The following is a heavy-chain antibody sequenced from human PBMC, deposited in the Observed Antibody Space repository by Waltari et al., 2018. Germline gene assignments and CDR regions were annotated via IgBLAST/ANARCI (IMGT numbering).Heavy chain of an antibody. J-gene: IGHJ4*02. V-gene: IGHV4-30-4*08. CDR1: GGSISSGDYY. Sequence: QVQLQESGPGLVKPSQTLSLTCTVSGGSISSGDYYWSWIRQPPGKGLEWIGYIYYSGSTYYNPSLKSRVTISVDTSKNQFSLKLSAVTAADTAVYYCAREGYYDSSGYYYVGDWGQGTLVTVSS. CDR3: AREGYYDSSGYYYVGD. D-gene: IGHD3-22*01. CDR2: IYYSGST.